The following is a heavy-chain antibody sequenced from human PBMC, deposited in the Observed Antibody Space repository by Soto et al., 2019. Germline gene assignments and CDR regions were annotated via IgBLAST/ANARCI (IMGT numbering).Heavy chain of an antibody. J-gene: IGHJ4*02. CDR3: ARDGVYIFVTIQLGF. CDR1: GFTFSSYA. CDR2: ISNDGSNK. Sequence: QVQLVESGGGVVQPGRSLRLSCAASGFTFSSYAMHWVRQAPGKGLEWVAVISNDGSNKYYADSVKGRFTISRDNSKNTLDLQMNSLIAEGRGVYYCARDGVYIFVTIQLGFWGQGTLVNGSS. V-gene: IGHV3-30-3*01. D-gene: IGHD5-12*01.